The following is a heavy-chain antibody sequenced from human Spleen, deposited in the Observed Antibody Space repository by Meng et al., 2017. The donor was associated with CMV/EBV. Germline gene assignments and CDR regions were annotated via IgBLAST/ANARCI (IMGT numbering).Heavy chain of an antibody. CDR2: ISPSGDST. D-gene: IGHD2-2*01. J-gene: IGHJ6*02. CDR3: AKDQNPRKVGLYGMDV. Sequence: GGSLRLSCAASGFTFSSYAMSWVRQAPGKGLEWVSSISPSGDSTYYADSVKGRFTISRDNSNSTLYLQMNSLRAEDTAVYYCAKDQNPRKVGLYGMDVWGQGTTVTVSS. CDR1: GFTFSSYA. V-gene: IGHV3-23*01.